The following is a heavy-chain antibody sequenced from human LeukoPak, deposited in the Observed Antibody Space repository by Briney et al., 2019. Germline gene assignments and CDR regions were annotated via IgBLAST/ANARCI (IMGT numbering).Heavy chain of an antibody. Sequence: PGGSLRLSCAVSGFTLSDYYMSWIRQAPGKGLEWLSHIYNSGRIIYYAHSVRGRFTISRDNDKNSLYLQVYSLRADDTAVYFCASGQRYSISWYYFDYWGQGTLVTVSS. J-gene: IGHJ4*02. CDR2: IYNSGRII. D-gene: IGHD6-13*01. CDR3: ASGQRYSISWYYFDY. V-gene: IGHV3-11*01. CDR1: GFTLSDYY.